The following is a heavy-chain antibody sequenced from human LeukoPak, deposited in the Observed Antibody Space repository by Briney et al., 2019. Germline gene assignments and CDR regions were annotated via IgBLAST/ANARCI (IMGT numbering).Heavy chain of an antibody. J-gene: IGHJ4*02. V-gene: IGHV1-24*01. CDR3: ATDYGTGAFDY. Sequence: ASVKVSCKASGGTFSSYAISWVRQAPGQGLEWMGGFDPEDGETIYAQKFQGRVTMTEDTSTDTAYMELSSLRSEDTAVYYCATDYGTGAFDYWGQGTLVTVSS. D-gene: IGHD3-10*01. CDR1: GGTFSSYA. CDR2: FDPEDGET.